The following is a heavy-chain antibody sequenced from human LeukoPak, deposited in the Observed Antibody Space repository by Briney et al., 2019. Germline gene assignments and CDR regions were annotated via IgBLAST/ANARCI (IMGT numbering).Heavy chain of an antibody. J-gene: IGHJ4*02. Sequence: ASVKVSCKASGGTFSSYAISWVRQAPGQGLEWMGGIIPIFGTANYAQKFQGRVTITADESTSTAYMELSSLRSEDTAVYYCARERRGSGSGRYEPFDYWGQGTLVTVSS. D-gene: IGHD6-19*01. V-gene: IGHV1-69*13. CDR2: IIPIFGTA. CDR1: GGTFSSYA. CDR3: ARERRGSGSGRYEPFDY.